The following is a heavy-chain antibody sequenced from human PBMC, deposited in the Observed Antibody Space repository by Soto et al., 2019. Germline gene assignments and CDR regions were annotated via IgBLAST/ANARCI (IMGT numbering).Heavy chain of an antibody. D-gene: IGHD3-22*01. J-gene: IGHJ3*02. Sequence: SVTVSCKASGFTFTSSAVQGVRQARGQRLEWIGWIVVGSGNTNYAQKFQERVTITRDMSTSTAYMELSSLRSEDTAVYYCAAWGGRTYYDDSSGYQDAFDIWGQGTMVTVSS. CDR2: IVVGSGNT. V-gene: IGHV1-58*01. CDR1: GFTFTSSA. CDR3: AAWGGRTYYDDSSGYQDAFDI.